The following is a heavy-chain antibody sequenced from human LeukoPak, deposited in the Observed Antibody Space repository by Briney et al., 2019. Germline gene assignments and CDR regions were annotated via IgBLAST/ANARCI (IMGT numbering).Heavy chain of an antibody. CDR3: ASTPNGVAAIYFDY. J-gene: IGHJ4*02. Sequence: GGSLRLSCAASGFIFSNYAMHWVRQAPGKGLEWVAVISYDGSNKYYADSVRGRFTISRDNAKNTLYLQMNSLRAGDTAVYYCASTPNGVAAIYFDYWGQGTLVTVSS. CDR2: ISYDGSNK. V-gene: IGHV3-30*04. CDR1: GFIFSNYA. D-gene: IGHD2-15*01.